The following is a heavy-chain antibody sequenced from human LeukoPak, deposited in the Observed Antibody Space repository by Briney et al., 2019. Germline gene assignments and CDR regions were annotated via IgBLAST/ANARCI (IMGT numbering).Heavy chain of an antibody. CDR3: ATAPQTYRYLGY. Sequence: GGSLRLSCAASGFTFSSYAMSWVRQAPGKGLEWVSAISGSGGSTYYADSVKGRFTISRDNAKNSLYLQMNSLRAEDTAVYYCATAPQTYRYLGYWGQGTLVTVSS. D-gene: IGHD3-16*02. V-gene: IGHV3-23*01. CDR1: GFTFSSYA. CDR2: ISGSGGST. J-gene: IGHJ4*02.